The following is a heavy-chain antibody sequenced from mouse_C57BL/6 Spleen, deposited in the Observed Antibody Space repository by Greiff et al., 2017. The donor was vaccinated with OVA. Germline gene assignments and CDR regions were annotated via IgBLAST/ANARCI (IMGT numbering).Heavy chain of an antibody. J-gene: IGHJ3*01. V-gene: IGHV14-4*01. CDR3: TTGPAGAY. CDR1: GFNIKDDY. CDR2: IDPENGDT. Sequence: EVKLEESGAELVRPGASVKLSCTASGFNIKDDYMHWVKQRPEQGLEWIGWIDPENGDTEYASKFQGKATITADTSSNTAYLQLSSLTSEDTAVYYCTTGPAGAYWGQGTLVTVSA.